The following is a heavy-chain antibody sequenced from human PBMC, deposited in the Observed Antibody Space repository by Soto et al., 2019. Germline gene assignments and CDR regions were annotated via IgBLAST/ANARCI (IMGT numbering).Heavy chain of an antibody. D-gene: IGHD6-6*01. CDR1: GGTFSSYA. Sequence: GASVKVSCKASGGTFSSYAISWVRQAPGQGPEWMGGIIPIFGTANYAQKFQGRVTITADESTSTAYMELSSLRSEDTAVYYCARLFWYSSSSRGGDDYFDYWGQGTLVTVSS. V-gene: IGHV1-69*13. CDR3: ARLFWYSSSSRGGDDYFDY. J-gene: IGHJ4*02. CDR2: IIPIFGTA.